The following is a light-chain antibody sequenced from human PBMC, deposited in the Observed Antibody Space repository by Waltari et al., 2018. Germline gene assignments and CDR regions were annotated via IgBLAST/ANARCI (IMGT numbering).Light chain of an antibody. CDR1: QSVTRA. CDR2: GAS. CDR3: QHYLRLPVT. Sequence: EIVLTQSPGNLSLSPGESATLSCRTSQSVTRALAWYQKKPGQAPRLLIYGASNRATGIPDRFSGSGSGTDFSLTISSLEPEDFAVYYCQHYLRLPVTFGQGTKVEVK. J-gene: IGKJ1*01. V-gene: IGKV3-20*01.